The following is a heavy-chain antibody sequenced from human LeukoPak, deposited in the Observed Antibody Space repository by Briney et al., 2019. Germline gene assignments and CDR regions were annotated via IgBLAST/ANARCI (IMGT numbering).Heavy chain of an antibody. J-gene: IGHJ5*02. V-gene: IGHV1-3*01. CDR3: ARPGGYYYDSSGYYYSS. Sequence: ASVKVSCMASGGTFSSYAMHWVRQAPGQRLEWMGWINAGNGNTKYSQKFQGRVTITRDTSASTAYMELSSLRSEDTAVYYCARPGGYYYDSSGYYYSSWGQGTLVTVSS. D-gene: IGHD3-22*01. CDR1: GGTFSSYA. CDR2: INAGNGNT.